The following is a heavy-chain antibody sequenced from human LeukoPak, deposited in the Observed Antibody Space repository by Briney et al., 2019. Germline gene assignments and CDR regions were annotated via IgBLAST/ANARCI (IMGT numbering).Heavy chain of an antibody. D-gene: IGHD5-12*01. CDR1: GFTFSSYS. Sequence: GGSLRLSCAASGFTFSSYSMNWVRQAPGKGLEWVSSISSSSSYIYYADSVKGRFTISRDNAKNSLYLQMNSLRAEDTALYYCASLSGYDSGGDYFDYWGQGTLVTVSS. V-gene: IGHV3-21*04. CDR3: ASLSGYDSGGDYFDY. J-gene: IGHJ4*02. CDR2: ISSSSSYI.